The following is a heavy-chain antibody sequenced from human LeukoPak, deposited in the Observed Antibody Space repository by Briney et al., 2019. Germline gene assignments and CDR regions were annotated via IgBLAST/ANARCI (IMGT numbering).Heavy chain of an antibody. J-gene: IGHJ3*02. CDR2: IYASGTT. Sequence: SETLSLTYTVSGGSISGYYWSCIRQPPGRGLEWIGYIYASGTTSYNPSLKSRVTISVDTSKNQIPLRLSSVTAADTAVYYCARRFDSGWYGAFNIWGQGTMVTVSS. CDR3: ARRFDSGWYGAFNI. CDR1: GGSISGYY. D-gene: IGHD6-19*01. V-gene: IGHV4-4*09.